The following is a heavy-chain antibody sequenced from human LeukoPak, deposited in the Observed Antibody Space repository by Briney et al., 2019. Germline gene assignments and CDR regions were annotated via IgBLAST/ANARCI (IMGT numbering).Heavy chain of an antibody. V-gene: IGHV4-39*07. CDR2: ICYSGST. D-gene: IGHD3-22*01. CDR1: GGSISSSSYY. Sequence: PSETLSLTCAVSGGSISSSSYYWGWIRQPPGKGLEWLGCICYSGSTYYNPSLKSRVTISVDKSKNQFSLKLSSVTAADTAVYYCASGRYDSSGYYLGFRFDYWGQGTLVTVSS. CDR3: ASGRYDSSGYYLGFRFDY. J-gene: IGHJ4*02.